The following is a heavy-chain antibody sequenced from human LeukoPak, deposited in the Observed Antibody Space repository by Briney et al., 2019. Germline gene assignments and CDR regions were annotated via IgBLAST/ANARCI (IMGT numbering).Heavy chain of an antibody. D-gene: IGHD3-3*01. CDR1: GYTFTSYD. CDR2: MNPNSGNT. V-gene: IGHV1-8*03. Sequence: ASVKVSCKASGYTFTSYDINWVRQATGQGLEWMGWMNPNSGNTGYAQKFQGRVTITRNTSISTAYMELSSLRPEDTAVYYCARGLVDFWSGHHYFDYWGQGTLVTVSS. CDR3: ARGLVDFWSGHHYFDY. J-gene: IGHJ4*02.